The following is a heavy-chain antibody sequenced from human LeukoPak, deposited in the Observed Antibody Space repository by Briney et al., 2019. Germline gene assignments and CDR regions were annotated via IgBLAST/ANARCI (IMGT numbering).Heavy chain of an antibody. J-gene: IGHJ4*02. Sequence: KTSETLSLTCTVSGGSISSYYWSWIRQPPGKGLEWIGYIYYSGSTNYNPSLKSRVTISVDTSKNQFSLKLSSVTAADTAVYYCARGTAPHGSGSYFIDYWGQGTLVTVSS. CDR1: GGSISSYY. V-gene: IGHV4-59*01. D-gene: IGHD3-10*01. CDR2: IYYSGST. CDR3: ARGTAPHGSGSYFIDY.